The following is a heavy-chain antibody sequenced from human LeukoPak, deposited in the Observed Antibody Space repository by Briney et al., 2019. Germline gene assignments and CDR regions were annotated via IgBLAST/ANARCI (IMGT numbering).Heavy chain of an antibody. CDR1: GFTFSSYG. D-gene: IGHD1-26*01. CDR3: ANSGGTYYVGKY. CDR2: IKQDGSEK. J-gene: IGHJ4*02. Sequence: PWGSLRLSCAASGFTFSSYGMSWVRQAPGKGLEWVANIKQDGSEKYYVDSVKGRFTISRDNAKNSLFLQMNSLRAEDTAVYYCANSGGTYYVGKYWGQGTLVTVSS. V-gene: IGHV3-7*01.